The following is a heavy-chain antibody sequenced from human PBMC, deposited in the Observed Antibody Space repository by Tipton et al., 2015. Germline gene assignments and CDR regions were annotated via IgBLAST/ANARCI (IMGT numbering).Heavy chain of an antibody. J-gene: IGHJ5*02. D-gene: IGHD6-19*01. V-gene: IGHV6-1*01. CDR3: TRGSHNSGWS. CDR2: TYYRSKWFR. CDR1: GDSVSSNRVT. Sequence: GLVKPSQTLSLTCDISGDSVSSNRVTWNWIRQSPSRGLEWLGRTYYRSKWFRDYAVSVQGRVTINPDTSKNQVSLQMNSVTPEDTAVYYCTRGSHNSGWSWGQGTLVTVSS.